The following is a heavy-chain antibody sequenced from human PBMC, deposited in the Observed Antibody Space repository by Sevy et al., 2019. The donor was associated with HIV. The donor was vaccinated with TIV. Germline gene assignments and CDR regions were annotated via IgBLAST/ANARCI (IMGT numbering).Heavy chain of an antibody. D-gene: IGHD3-10*01. CDR1: GFTFSNAW. Sequence: GGSLRLSCAASGFTFSNAWMNWVRQAPGKGLEWVGRIKSKTDGGTTDYAAPVKGRFTTSSDDSKNTLYLLMSSLKTEDAAVYYCTPGGYGSGSYYSGPAAFDIWGQGTMVTVSS. J-gene: IGHJ3*02. V-gene: IGHV3-15*07. CDR3: TPGGYGSGSYYSGPAAFDI. CDR2: IKSKTDGGTT.